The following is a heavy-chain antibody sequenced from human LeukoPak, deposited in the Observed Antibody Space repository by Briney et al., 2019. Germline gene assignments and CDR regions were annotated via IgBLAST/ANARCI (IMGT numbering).Heavy chain of an antibody. D-gene: IGHD3-16*02. CDR3: AKVPNDYVWGSYRYFDY. V-gene: IGHV3-23*01. Sequence: GGSLRLSCAASGFTFDDYAMHWVRQAPGKGLEWVSAISGSGGSTYYADSVKGRFTISRDNSKNTLYLQMNSLRAEDTAVYYCAKVPNDYVWGSYRYFDYWGQGTLVTVSS. CDR2: ISGSGGST. J-gene: IGHJ4*02. CDR1: GFTFDDYA.